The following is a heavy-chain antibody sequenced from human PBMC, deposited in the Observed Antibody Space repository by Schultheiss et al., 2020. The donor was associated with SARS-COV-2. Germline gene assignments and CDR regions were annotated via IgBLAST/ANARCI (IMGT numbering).Heavy chain of an antibody. CDR1: GYTFTGYY. CDR2: INPNSGGT. Sequence: ASVKVSCKASGYTFTGYYMHWVRQAPGQGLEWMGWINPNSGGTNYAQKFQGRVTMTRNTSISTAYMELSSLRSEDTAVYYCARGAPGAVLEWLATDAFDIWGQGTMVTVSS. J-gene: IGHJ3*02. CDR3: ARGAPGAVLEWLATDAFDI. V-gene: IGHV1-2*02. D-gene: IGHD3-3*01.